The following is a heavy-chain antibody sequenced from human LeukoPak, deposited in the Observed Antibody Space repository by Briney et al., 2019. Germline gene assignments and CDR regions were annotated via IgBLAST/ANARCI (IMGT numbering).Heavy chain of an antibody. D-gene: IGHD3-22*01. Sequence: GGSLRLSCAASGIAFSNSIMHWVRQAPGKGLEWVSAMSFDGFSRYYADSLKGRLSISRDDSKNTVYLQMNSLRLEDTAVYYCAREGHTSGYCGTFDVWGQGTMVTVSS. CDR2: MSFDGFSR. J-gene: IGHJ3*01. CDR3: AREGHTSGYCGTFDV. CDR1: GIAFSNSI. V-gene: IGHV3-30*04.